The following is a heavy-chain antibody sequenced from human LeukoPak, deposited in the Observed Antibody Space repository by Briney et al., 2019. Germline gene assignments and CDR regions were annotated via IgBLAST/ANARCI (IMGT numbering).Heavy chain of an antibody. D-gene: IGHD6-19*01. Sequence: GESLKISCKGPGYSFTSYWIGWVRQLPGKGLEWMGIIYPGDSDTRYSPSFQGQVTISADKSISTAYLQWSSLKASDTAMYYCARQGGGSGLHSPRDVNWFDPWGQGTLVTVSS. V-gene: IGHV5-51*01. CDR3: ARQGGGSGLHSPRDVNWFDP. CDR1: GYSFTSYW. J-gene: IGHJ5*02. CDR2: IYPGDSDT.